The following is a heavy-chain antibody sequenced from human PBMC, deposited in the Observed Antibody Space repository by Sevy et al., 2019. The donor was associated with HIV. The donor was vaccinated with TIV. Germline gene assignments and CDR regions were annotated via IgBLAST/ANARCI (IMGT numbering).Heavy chain of an antibody. CDR1: GFTFSSYA. Sequence: GGSLRLSCAASGFTFSSYAMSWVRQAPGKGLEWVSAISGSGGSTYYADSVKGRFTISRDNSKNTLYLQMNSLRAEDTAVYYCAKDREGINWNALYYFDYWGQGTLVTVSS. CDR3: AKDREGINWNALYYFDY. V-gene: IGHV3-23*01. CDR2: ISGSGGST. J-gene: IGHJ4*02. D-gene: IGHD1-1*01.